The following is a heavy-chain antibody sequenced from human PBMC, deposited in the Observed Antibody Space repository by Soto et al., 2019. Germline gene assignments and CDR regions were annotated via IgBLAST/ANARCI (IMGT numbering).Heavy chain of an antibody. J-gene: IGHJ6*02. CDR3: ARRTYYYDSSGYYDYYGMDV. V-gene: IGHV1-69*06. Sequence: SVKVSCKASGGTFSSYAISWVRQAPGQGLEWMGGIIPIFGTANYAQKFQGRVTITADKSTSTAYMELSSLRSEDTAVYYCARRTYYYDSSGYYDYYGMDVWGQATKVTV. D-gene: IGHD3-22*01. CDR2: IIPIFGTA. CDR1: GGTFSSYA.